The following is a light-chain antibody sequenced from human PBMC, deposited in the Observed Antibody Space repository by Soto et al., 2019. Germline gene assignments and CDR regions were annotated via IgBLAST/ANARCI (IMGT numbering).Light chain of an antibody. Sequence: QSVVTQPASVSGSPGQSITISCTGAISDVGGYSYVSWYQQYPGKAPKLIIFEVNVRPSGVSDRFSGSKSGNTASLTISGLQAEDEADYFCSDTTTSALAVFGTGTKVTVL. V-gene: IGLV2-14*01. CDR2: EVN. CDR1: ISDVGGYSY. J-gene: IGLJ1*01. CDR3: SDTTTSALAV.